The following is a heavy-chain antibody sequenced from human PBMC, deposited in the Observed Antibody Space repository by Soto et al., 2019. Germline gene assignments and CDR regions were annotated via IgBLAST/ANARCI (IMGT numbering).Heavy chain of an antibody. CDR1: GFTVSGNH. CDR3: AREQPNSSGWKDAFDI. D-gene: IGHD6-19*01. CDR2: IYSGDSR. V-gene: IGHV3-66*01. Sequence: VQLVESGGGLVQPGGSLRLSCAVSGFTVSGNHMIWVRQAPGKGLEWVSVIYSGDSRYYADSVKGRFTISRDNSKNTLYLQMNSLRAEDTALYYCAREQPNSSGWKDAFDIWGQGAMVTVSS. J-gene: IGHJ3*02.